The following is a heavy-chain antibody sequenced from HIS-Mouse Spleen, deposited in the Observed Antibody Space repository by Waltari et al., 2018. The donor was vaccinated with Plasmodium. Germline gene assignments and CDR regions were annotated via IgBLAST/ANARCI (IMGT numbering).Heavy chain of an antibody. Sequence: QLQLQESGPGLVKPSETLSLTCTVPGGSISSSSYYWGWLRQPPGKGLEWIGSIYYSGSTYYNPSLKSRVTISVDTSKIQFSLKLSSVTAADTAVYYCARGRGACFDYWGQGTLVTVSS. CDR1: GGSISSSSYY. J-gene: IGHJ4*02. V-gene: IGHV4-39*07. CDR3: ARGRGACFDY. CDR2: IYYSGST. D-gene: IGHD3-16*01.